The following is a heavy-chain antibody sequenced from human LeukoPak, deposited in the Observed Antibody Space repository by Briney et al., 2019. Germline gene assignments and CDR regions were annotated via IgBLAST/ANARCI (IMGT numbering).Heavy chain of an antibody. V-gene: IGHV3-30-3*01. Sequence: GGSLRLSCAASGFTFSSYAMNWVRQAPGKGLEWVALISYDGSNKNYADSVKGRFTISRDNSKNTSYLQMNSLRAEDTAVYYCARAYYDSSGSNYDYWGQGTLVTVSS. CDR1: GFTFSSYA. CDR2: ISYDGSNK. J-gene: IGHJ4*02. D-gene: IGHD3-22*01. CDR3: ARAYYDSSGSNYDY.